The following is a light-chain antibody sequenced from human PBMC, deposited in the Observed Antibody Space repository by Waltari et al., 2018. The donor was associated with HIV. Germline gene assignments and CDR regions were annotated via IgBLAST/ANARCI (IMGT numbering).Light chain of an antibody. CDR2: WAS. CDR3: QQYYTIGPS. V-gene: IGKV4-1*01. CDR1: RTILYSSNNQNY. Sequence: DIVMTQSPKSLAVSLGERATINCWSSRTILYSSNNQNYLAWYQQKPGKSPKVLIYWASTRASGVPDRFSGSGSGTNFSLTISSLQTEDVALYYCQQYYTIGPSFGGGTKVEIK. J-gene: IGKJ4*01.